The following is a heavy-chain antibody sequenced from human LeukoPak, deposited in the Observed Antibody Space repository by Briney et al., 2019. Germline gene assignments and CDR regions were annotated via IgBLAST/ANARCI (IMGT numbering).Heavy chain of an antibody. J-gene: IGHJ4*02. CDR1: GYTFTGYY. CDR2: MNPKSGGT. Sequence: GASVKVSCKASGYTFTGYYVHWVRQAPGQGLEWMGWMNPKSGGTNYAQKFEARVTMNRDTSTSTAYMELSRLRFDDTAVYYCARSYRIAAAGTYFGYWGQGTLVTVSS. V-gene: IGHV1-2*02. CDR3: ARSYRIAAAGTYFGY. D-gene: IGHD6-13*01.